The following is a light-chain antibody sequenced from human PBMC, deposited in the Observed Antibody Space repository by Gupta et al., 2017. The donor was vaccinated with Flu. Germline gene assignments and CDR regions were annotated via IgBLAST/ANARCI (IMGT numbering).Light chain of an antibody. Sequence: EIVLTQSPGTLSLSPGERATLSCRASQSVSSSSLAWYQHKPGQAPRLLIYDASSRATGIPDRFSGSGSGTDFTLTINRLEPEDFAVYYCQHYGSSPWTFGQGTRVEIK. CDR1: QSVSSSS. J-gene: IGKJ1*01. CDR2: DAS. CDR3: QHYGSSPWT. V-gene: IGKV3-20*01.